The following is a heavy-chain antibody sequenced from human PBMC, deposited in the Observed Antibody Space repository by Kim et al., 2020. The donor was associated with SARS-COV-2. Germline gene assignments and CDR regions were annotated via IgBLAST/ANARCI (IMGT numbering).Heavy chain of an antibody. D-gene: IGHD6-13*01. J-gene: IGHJ4*02. CDR3: ARRVVAAAGTLGVFDY. Sequence: SETLSLTCTVSGGSISSSSYYWGWIRQPPGKGLEWIGSIYYSGSTYYNPSLKSRVTISVDTSKNQFSLKLSSVTAADTAVYYCARRVVAAAGTLGVFDYWGQGTLVTVSS. CDR2: IYYSGST. CDR1: GGSISSSSYY. V-gene: IGHV4-39*01.